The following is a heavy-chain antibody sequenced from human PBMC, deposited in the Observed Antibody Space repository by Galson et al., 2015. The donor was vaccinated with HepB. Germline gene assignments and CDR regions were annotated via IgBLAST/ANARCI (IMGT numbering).Heavy chain of an antibody. J-gene: IGHJ4*02. CDR2: IWYDGSNK. CDR3: ARGMGYSYGYFDF. Sequence: SLRLSCAASGFTFRTCYIHWVRQAPGKGLEWVAAIWYDGSNKYYADSVRGRFTISRDNSNNTVHVQMNSLRAEDTGLYFCARGMGYSYGYFDFWGQGALVTVSS. CDR1: GFTFRTCY. D-gene: IGHD5-18*01. V-gene: IGHV3-33*01.